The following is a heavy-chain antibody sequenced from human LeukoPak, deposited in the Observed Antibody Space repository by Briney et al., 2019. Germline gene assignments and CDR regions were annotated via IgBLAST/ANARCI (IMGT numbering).Heavy chain of an antibody. J-gene: IGHJ4*02. CDR1: GFTFSSYA. CDR3: AKWASCTSTSCYSLHY. CDR2: ISGNSDTT. Sequence: GGSLRLSCAASGFTFSSYAMSWVRQAPGKGLEWVSDISGNSDTTYYANSVKGRFTISRDNSKNTVYLQMNSLRAEDTAVYYCAKWASCTSTSCYSLHYWGQGTLVTVSS. V-gene: IGHV3-23*01. D-gene: IGHD2-2*02.